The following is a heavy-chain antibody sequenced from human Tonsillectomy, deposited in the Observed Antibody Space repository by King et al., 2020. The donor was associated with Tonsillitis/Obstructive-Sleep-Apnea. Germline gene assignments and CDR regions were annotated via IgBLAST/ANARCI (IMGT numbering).Heavy chain of an antibody. CDR3: VHRGKQQLAPHYYYYSYMDV. V-gene: IGHV2-5*02. CDR2: IYWDDDK. CDR1: GFSLSTNGVG. J-gene: IGHJ6*03. D-gene: IGHD6-13*01. Sequence: TLKESGPTLVKPTQTLTLTCTFSGFSLSTNGVGVGWIRQPPGKALEWLAIIYWDDDKRYSPSLKSRLTITKDTSKNLVVFTMTNMGPVDTGTYYCVHRGKQQLAPHYYYYSYMDVWGKGTTVTVSS.